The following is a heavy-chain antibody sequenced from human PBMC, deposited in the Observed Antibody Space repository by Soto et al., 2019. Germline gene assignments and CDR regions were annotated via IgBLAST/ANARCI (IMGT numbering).Heavy chain of an antibody. CDR3: ARIIYCTNGVCSLGMDV. CDR2: IYPGDSDT. J-gene: IGHJ6*02. CDR1: GYSFTIYW. V-gene: IGHV5-51*01. Sequence: LGESLKISCKGSGYSFTIYWIGWVRQMPGKGLEWMGIIYPGDSDTRYSPSFQGQVTISADKSISTAYLQWSSLKASDTAMYYCARIIYCTNGVCSLGMDVWGQGTTVTVSS. D-gene: IGHD2-8*01.